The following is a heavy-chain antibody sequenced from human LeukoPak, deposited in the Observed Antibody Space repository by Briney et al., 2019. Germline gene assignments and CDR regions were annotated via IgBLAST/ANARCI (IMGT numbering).Heavy chain of an antibody. J-gene: IGHJ5*02. CDR3: AGTPTVTTALYNWFDP. Sequence: ASVKVSCKASGGTFSSYAISWVRQAPGQGLEWMGGIIPIFGTANYAQKFQGRVTITADESTSTAYMELSSLRSEDTAVYYCAGTPTVTTALYNWFDPWGQGTLVTVSS. V-gene: IGHV1-69*13. CDR1: GGTFSSYA. D-gene: IGHD4-17*01. CDR2: IIPIFGTA.